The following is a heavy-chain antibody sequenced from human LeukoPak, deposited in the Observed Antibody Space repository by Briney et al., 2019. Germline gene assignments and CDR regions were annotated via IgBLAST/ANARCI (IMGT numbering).Heavy chain of an antibody. Sequence: PGGSLSLSCAASGFIFSSYWMHWVRQATGKGLVWVSRINTDGSSTSYVDSVKGRFTISRDNANNTMYPQMNGLRAEDTAVYYCARDFQFRGVWGQGTLVTVSS. CDR2: INTDGSST. CDR1: GFIFSSYW. J-gene: IGHJ4*02. CDR3: ARDFQFRGV. V-gene: IGHV3-74*01. D-gene: IGHD3-10*01.